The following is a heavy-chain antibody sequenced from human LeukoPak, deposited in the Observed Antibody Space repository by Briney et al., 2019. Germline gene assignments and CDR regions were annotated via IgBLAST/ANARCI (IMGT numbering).Heavy chain of an antibody. D-gene: IGHD5-24*01. CDR1: GYTFTGYY. CDR3: ARGRDGSTYDAFDI. V-gene: IGHV1-2*02. J-gene: IGHJ3*02. Sequence: ASMKVSCKASGYTFTGYYIHWVRQAPGQGLECMGWINPKNGDTNYAQKFQGRVTMTRDTSISTAYMELSRLRSDDTAVYYCARGRDGSTYDAFDIWGQGKMVTVSS. CDR2: INPKNGDT.